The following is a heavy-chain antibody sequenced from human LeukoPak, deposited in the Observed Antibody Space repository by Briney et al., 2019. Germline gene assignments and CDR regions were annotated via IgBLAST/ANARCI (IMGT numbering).Heavy chain of an antibody. J-gene: IGHJ4*02. CDR3: ASQYCSSTSCYNGWYFDY. Sequence: SVKVSCKASGGTFSSYAISWVRQAPGQGLEWMGGIIPIFGTANYAQKFRGRVTITTDESTSTAYMELSSLRSEDTAVYYCASQYCSSTSCYNGWYFDYWGQGTLVTVS. CDR1: GGTFSSYA. V-gene: IGHV1-69*05. D-gene: IGHD2-2*02. CDR2: IIPIFGTA.